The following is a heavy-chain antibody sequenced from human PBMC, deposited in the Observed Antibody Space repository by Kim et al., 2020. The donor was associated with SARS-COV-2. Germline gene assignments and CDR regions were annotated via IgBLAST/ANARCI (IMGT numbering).Heavy chain of an antibody. CDR2: IYYSGST. V-gene: IGHV4-59*13. J-gene: IGHJ3*01. Sequence: SETLSLTCTVSGGSISSYYWSWIRQPPGKGLEWIGYIYYSGSTNYNPSLKSRVTISVDTSKNQFSLKLSSVTAADTAVYYCARSDYYGSGSYPHWGQGTMVTVSS. D-gene: IGHD3-10*01. CDR1: GGSISSYY. CDR3: ARSDYYGSGSYPH.